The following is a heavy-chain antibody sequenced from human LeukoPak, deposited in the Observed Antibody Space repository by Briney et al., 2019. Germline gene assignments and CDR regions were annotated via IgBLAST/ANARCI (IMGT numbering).Heavy chain of an antibody. CDR1: GFTFSSHW. V-gene: IGHV3-74*01. D-gene: IGHD3-22*01. CDR3: ARDKSSGYWFIDY. Sequence: PGGSLRLSCAASGFTFSSHWMHWVRQAPGKGPVRVSRINSDGSSTNYADAVKGRFTVSRDNAKNTLYLQVNSLRAEDTAVYYCARDKSSGYWFIDYWGQGTLVTVSS. CDR2: INSDGSST. J-gene: IGHJ4*02.